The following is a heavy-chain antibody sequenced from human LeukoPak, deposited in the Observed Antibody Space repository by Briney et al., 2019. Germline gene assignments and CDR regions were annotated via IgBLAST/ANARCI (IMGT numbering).Heavy chain of an antibody. CDR3: ARARGRTSEFDP. J-gene: IGHJ5*02. Sequence: GASVKVSCKASGYTYTGYYMHWVRQAPGQGLEWMGWINPNSGGTNYAQKFQGRVTMTRDTSISTAYMELSRLRSDDTAVDYCARARGRTSEFDPWGQGTLVTVSS. CDR1: GYTYTGYY. CDR2: INPNSGGT. D-gene: IGHD3-10*01. V-gene: IGHV1-2*02.